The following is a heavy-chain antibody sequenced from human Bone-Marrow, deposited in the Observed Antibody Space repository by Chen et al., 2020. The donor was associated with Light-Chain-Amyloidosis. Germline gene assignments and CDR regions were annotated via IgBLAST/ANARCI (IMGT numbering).Heavy chain of an antibody. D-gene: IGHD3-10*01. Sequence: EVQLVESGGGLVQPGGSLRLSCATSGFNFSSFGMSWVRQAPGKGLEWVSTVSGSTVSTYYAGAVKGRFIISRDNSKSTLYLQMNSLRAGDTAVYFCTRKGGYFDFWGQGSLVTVSS. CDR3: TRKGGYFDF. J-gene: IGHJ4*02. V-gene: IGHV3-23*04. CDR1: GFNFSSFG. CDR2: VSGSTVST.